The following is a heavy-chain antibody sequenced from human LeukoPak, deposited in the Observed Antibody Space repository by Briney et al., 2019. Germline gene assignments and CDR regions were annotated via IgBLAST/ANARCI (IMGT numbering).Heavy chain of an antibody. CDR1: GGTFSSYA. Sequence: RRSSVKVSCKASGGTFSSYAISWVRQAPGQGLEWMGGIIPIFGTANYAQKFQGRVTITADESMSTAYMELSSLRSEDTAVYYCASQSGYSYGFPNYYYGMDVWGQGTTVTVSS. CDR3: ASQSGYSYGFPNYYYGMDV. V-gene: IGHV1-69*01. J-gene: IGHJ6*02. D-gene: IGHD5-18*01. CDR2: IIPIFGTA.